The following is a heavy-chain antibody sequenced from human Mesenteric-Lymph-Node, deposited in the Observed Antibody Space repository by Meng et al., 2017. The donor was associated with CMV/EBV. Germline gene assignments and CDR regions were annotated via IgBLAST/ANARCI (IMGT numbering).Heavy chain of an antibody. CDR2: ISWNSGSI. Sequence: SLKISCAASGFTFDDYAMHWVRQAPGKGLEWVSGISWNSGSIGYADSVKGRFTISRDNAKNSLYLQMNSLRAEDTAVYYCARGSWIQLWCWDYWGQGTLVTVSS. D-gene: IGHD5-18*01. V-gene: IGHV3-9*01. J-gene: IGHJ4*02. CDR1: GFTFDDYA. CDR3: ARGSWIQLWCWDY.